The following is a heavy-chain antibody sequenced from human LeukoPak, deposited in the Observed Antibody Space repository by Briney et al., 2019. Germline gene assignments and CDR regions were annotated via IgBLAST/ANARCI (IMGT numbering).Heavy chain of an antibody. CDR1: GYTFASYY. V-gene: IGHV3-30*18. CDR2: ISDDGSNK. CDR3: AKAFEGTESGSYYDY. J-gene: IGHJ4*02. D-gene: IGHD1-26*01. Sequence: SCKASGYTFASYYMHWVRQAPGKGLEWVAVISDDGSNKYYVDSVKGRSTISRDNSKNTLYLQMNSLRAEDTAVYYCAKAFEGTESGSYYDYWGQGTLVTVSS.